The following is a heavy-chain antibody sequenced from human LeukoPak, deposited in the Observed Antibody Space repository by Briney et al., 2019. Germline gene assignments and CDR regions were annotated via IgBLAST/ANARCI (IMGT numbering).Heavy chain of an antibody. Sequence: SETLSLTCAVYGGSFSGYYWSWIRQPPGKGLEWIGEINHSGSTNYNPSLKSRVTISVDTSKNQFSLKLSSVTAADTAVYYCARGGWELLAYFDYWGQGTLVTVSS. J-gene: IGHJ4*02. D-gene: IGHD1-26*01. CDR2: INHSGST. CDR3: ARGGWELLAYFDY. V-gene: IGHV4-34*01. CDR1: GGSFSGYY.